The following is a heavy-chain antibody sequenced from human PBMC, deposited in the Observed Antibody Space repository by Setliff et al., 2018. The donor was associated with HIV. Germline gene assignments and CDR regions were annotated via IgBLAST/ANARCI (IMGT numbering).Heavy chain of an antibody. CDR1: GYTFTSYD. Sequence: GASVKVSCKASGYTFTSYDINWVRQATGQGLEWMGWMNPNSGGTNYARKFQGRVTMTRDTSITTAYMELSRLRSDDTAVYYCARGTRVGANDAFDIWGQGTMVTVSS. V-gene: IGHV1-2*02. CDR2: MNPNSGGT. J-gene: IGHJ3*02. CDR3: ARGTRVGANDAFDI. D-gene: IGHD1-26*01.